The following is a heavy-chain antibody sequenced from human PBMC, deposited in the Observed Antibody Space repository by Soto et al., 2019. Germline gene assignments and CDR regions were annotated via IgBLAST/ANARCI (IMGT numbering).Heavy chain of an antibody. CDR1: GGSFSGYY. J-gene: IGHJ5*02. Sequence: SETLSLTCAVYGGSFSGYYWSWIRQPPGKGLEWIGEINHSGSTNYNPSLKSRVTISVDTSKNQFSLKLSSVTAADTAVYYCATRSGDYVGWFDPWGQGTRVTVSS. CDR3: ATRSGDYVGWFDP. CDR2: INHSGST. V-gene: IGHV4-34*01. D-gene: IGHD4-17*01.